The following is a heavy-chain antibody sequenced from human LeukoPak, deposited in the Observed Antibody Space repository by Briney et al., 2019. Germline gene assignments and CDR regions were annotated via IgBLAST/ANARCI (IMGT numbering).Heavy chain of an antibody. CDR1: GFTFSSYA. CDR3: AGALDAFDI. D-gene: IGHD1-1*01. Sequence: PGGSLRLSCAASGFTFSSYAMHWVRQAPGKGLEWVAVISYDGSNKYYADSVKGRFTISRDNSKNTLYLQMNSLRAEDTAVYYCAGALDAFDIWGQGTMVTVSS. V-gene: IGHV3-30-3*01. CDR2: ISYDGSNK. J-gene: IGHJ3*02.